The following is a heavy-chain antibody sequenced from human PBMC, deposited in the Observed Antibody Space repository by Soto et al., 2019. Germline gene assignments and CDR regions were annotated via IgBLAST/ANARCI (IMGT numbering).Heavy chain of an antibody. CDR2: IIPIFGTA. D-gene: IGHD3-3*01. J-gene: IGHJ4*02. CDR3: AGYYDFWSGYQKGFDY. V-gene: IGHV1-69*06. Sequence: QVQLVQSGAEVKKPGSSVKVSCKASGGTFSSYAISWVRQAPGQGLEWMGGIIPIFGTANYAQKFQGRVTITADKSTSTADMELSRLRSEDTAVYYCAGYYDFWSGYQKGFDYRGQGTLVTVSS. CDR1: GGTFSSYA.